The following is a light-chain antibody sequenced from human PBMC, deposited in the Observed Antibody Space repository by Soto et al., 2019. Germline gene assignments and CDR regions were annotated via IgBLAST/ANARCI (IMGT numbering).Light chain of an antibody. CDR3: SSYTSSTTPIYV. CDR1: SSDVGGYNY. CDR2: EVS. J-gene: IGLJ1*01. Sequence: QSALTQPASVSGSPGQSITISCTGTSSDVGGYNYVSWYQQHPGKAPKLMIYEVSNRPSGVSNRFSGSKSGNTASLTISGLQAEDEDDYYCSSYTSSTTPIYVFGNGTKVTV. V-gene: IGLV2-14*01.